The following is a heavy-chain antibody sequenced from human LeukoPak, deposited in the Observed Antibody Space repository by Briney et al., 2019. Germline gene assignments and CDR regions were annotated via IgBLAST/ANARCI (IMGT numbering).Heavy chain of an antibody. CDR2: IYYSGST. CDR3: ARLRASLPPYFDY. D-gene: IGHD1-26*01. V-gene: IGHV4-59*01. J-gene: IGHJ4*02. CDR1: GGTISSYY. Sequence: PSETLSLTCTVSGGTISSYYWSWIRQPPGKGLEWIGYIYYSGSTNYNPSLKSRVTISVDTSKNQFSLKLSSVTAADTAVYYCARLRASLPPYFDYWGQGTLVTVSS.